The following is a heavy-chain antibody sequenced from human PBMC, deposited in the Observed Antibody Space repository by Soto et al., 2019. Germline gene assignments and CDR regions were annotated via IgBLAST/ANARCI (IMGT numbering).Heavy chain of an antibody. CDR2: FYYTGSA. V-gene: IGHV4-31*02. CDR1: GGSINSVAYV. CDR3: ARDLGSGTITGYYGVDV. D-gene: IGHD6-19*01. Sequence: QVKLQESGPGLVKPTQTLYLTCTVSGGSINSVAYVWSWIRQQPGKGLEWIVYFYYTGSAHYNPSPQGRVIISIDTCKSQVSLTMSSWAVAYTAVYFCARDLGSGTITGYYGVDVWVQGLKVTVSS. J-gene: IGHJ6*01.